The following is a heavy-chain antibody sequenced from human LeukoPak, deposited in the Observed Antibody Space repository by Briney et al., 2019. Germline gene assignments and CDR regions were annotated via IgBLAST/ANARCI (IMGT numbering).Heavy chain of an antibody. J-gene: IGHJ3*02. V-gene: IGHV3-20*04. CDR1: GFTFDGYG. CDR3: ARDLEPIIAVAGSMAGGAFDI. CDR2: INWNGGST. Sequence: GGSLRLSCAASGFTFDGYGMSWVRQAPGKGLEWVSGINWNGGSTGYADSVKGRFTISRDNAKNSLYLQMNSLRAEDTALYYCARDLEPIIAVAGSMAGGAFDIWGQGTMVTVSS. D-gene: IGHD6-19*01.